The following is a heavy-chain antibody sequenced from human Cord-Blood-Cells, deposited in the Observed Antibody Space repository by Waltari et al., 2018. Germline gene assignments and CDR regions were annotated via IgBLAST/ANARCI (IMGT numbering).Heavy chain of an antibody. CDR3: ARKTTVTTGGAFDI. CDR1: GGSISSSSYY. J-gene: IGHJ3*02. Sequence: QLQLQESGPGLVKPSETLSLTCTVSGGSISSSSYYWGWIRQPPGKGLEWIGSIYYSGSTYYTPSLKSRVTISVDTSKNQFSLKLSSVTAADTAVYYCARKTTVTTGGAFDIWGQGTMVTVSS. D-gene: IGHD4-17*01. CDR2: IYYSGST. V-gene: IGHV4-39*07.